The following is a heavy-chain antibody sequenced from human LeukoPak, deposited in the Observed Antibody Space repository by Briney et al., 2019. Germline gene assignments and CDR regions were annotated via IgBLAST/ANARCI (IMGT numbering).Heavy chain of an antibody. CDR2: IYYSGST. CDR1: GGSISSYY. D-gene: IGHD3-22*01. J-gene: IGHJ4*02. CDR3: ARTEYYDTRAIDY. Sequence: TSETLSLTCTVSGGSISSYYWSWIRQPPGKGLEWIGYIYYSGSTNHNPSLKSRVTISVGTSKNQFSLKLSSVTAADTAVYYCARTEYYDTRAIDYWGQGTLVTVSS. V-gene: IGHV4-59*01.